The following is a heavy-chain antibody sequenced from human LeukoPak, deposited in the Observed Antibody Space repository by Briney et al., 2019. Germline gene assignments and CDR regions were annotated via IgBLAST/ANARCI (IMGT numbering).Heavy chain of an antibody. J-gene: IGHJ6*03. V-gene: IGHV4-59*12. CDR3: ARRMVRGVIRYYYYYYMDV. CDR2: IYYLGST. Sequence: SETLSLTCTVSGDSISPYYWSWIRQPPGKGLGWIAYIYYLGSTNYNPSLKSRVTISVDTSKNQFSLKLSSVTAADTAVYYCARRMVRGVIRYYYYYYMDVWGKGTTVTISS. D-gene: IGHD3-10*01. CDR1: GDSISPYY.